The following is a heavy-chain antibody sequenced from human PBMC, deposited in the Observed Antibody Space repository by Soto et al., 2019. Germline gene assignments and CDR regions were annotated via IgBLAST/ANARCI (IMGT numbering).Heavy chain of an antibody. D-gene: IGHD5-12*01. Sequence: QVQLQESGPGLVKPSQTLSLTCTVSGGSISSGGYYWSWIRQHPGKSLEWIGYIYYSGSTYYNPSLKSRVTISVDTSKNQFSLKLSSVTAADTAVYYCARDGRDGYKRRVNAFDIWGQGTMVTVSS. CDR3: ARDGRDGYKRRVNAFDI. J-gene: IGHJ3*02. CDR2: IYYSGST. CDR1: GGSISSGGYY. V-gene: IGHV4-31*03.